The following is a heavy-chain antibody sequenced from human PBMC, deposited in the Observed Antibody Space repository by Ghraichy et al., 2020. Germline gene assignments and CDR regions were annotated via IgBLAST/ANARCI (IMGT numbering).Heavy chain of an antibody. CDR2: IRYDGSNK. V-gene: IGHV3-30*02. J-gene: IGHJ4*02. D-gene: IGHD1-26*01. Sequence: GGSLRLSCAASGFTFSTYGMHWVRQAPGKGLEWVAFIRYDGSNKYYADSVKGRFTISRDNSKNTLYLEMNSLRAEDTAVYYCAKDRVGGRYYFDYWGQGTLVTVSS. CDR1: GFTFSTYG. CDR3: AKDRVGGRYYFDY.